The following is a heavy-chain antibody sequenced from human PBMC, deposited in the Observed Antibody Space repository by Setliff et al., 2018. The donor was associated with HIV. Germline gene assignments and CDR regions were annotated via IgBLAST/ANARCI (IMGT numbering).Heavy chain of an antibody. CDR1: GGYISSSNW. CDR2: IYHSGST. Sequence: PSETLSLTCAVSGGYISSSNWWSWVRQPPGKGLEWIGEIYHSGSTKYNPSLKSRVTISVDKSKNQFSLKLSSVTATDTAVYYCARSITTIIVAPGAFDIWGQGTMVTVSS. V-gene: IGHV4-4*02. J-gene: IGHJ3*02. D-gene: IGHD3-22*01. CDR3: ARSITTIIVAPGAFDI.